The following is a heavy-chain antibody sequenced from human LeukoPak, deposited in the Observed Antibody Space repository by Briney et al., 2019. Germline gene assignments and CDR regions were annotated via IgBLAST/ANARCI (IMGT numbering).Heavy chain of an antibody. J-gene: IGHJ4*02. CDR1: GYTLSSYY. Sequence: ASVKVSCKASGYTLSSYYIHWVRQAPGQGLEWMGIINPSAGSTSYAQSFQGRVTMTRDTSSSTVYMELSSLRFDDTAIYYCARASSSRGSYSRRGEDYFDYRGQGTLVTVSS. CDR2: INPSAGST. D-gene: IGHD1-26*01. CDR3: ARASSSRGSYSRRGEDYFDY. V-gene: IGHV1-46*01.